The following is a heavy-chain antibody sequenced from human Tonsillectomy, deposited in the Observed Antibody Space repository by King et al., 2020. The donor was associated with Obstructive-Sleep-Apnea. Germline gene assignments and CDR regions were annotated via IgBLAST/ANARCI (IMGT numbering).Heavy chain of an antibody. CDR2: IHYRGST. CDR3: ARFIAAAGLDY. CDR1: GGSISSNF. Sequence: QLQESGPGLVKPSETLSLTCTVSGGSISSNFWSWIRQPPGKPLEWIGYIHYRGSTNYNSSLRSRVTISVDTAKNQFSLKLSSVTAADTAVYFCARFIAAAGLDYWGQGSLVTVSS. J-gene: IGHJ4*02. D-gene: IGHD6-25*01. V-gene: IGHV4-59*01.